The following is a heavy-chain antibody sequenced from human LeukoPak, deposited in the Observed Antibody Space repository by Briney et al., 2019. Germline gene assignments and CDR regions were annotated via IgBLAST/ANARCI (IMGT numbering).Heavy chain of an antibody. CDR3: VRGGPPITIFGVVISWFDP. J-gene: IGHJ5*02. D-gene: IGHD3-3*01. Sequence: SETLSLTCTVSGGSISSYYWSWIRQPAGKGLEWIGRIYTSGSTNYNPSLKSRVTISVDTSKNQFSLKLSSVTAADTAVYYCVRGGPPITIFGVVISWFDPWGQGTLVTVSS. CDR2: IYTSGST. V-gene: IGHV4-4*07. CDR1: GGSISSYY.